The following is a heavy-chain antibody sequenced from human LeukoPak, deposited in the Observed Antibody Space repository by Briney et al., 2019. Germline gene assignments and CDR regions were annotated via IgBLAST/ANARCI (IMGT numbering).Heavy chain of an antibody. CDR1: GGSINSYW. Sequence: SETLSLTCSVSGGSINSYWWTWIRQPAGKGLEFIGRIYTTGRTNYNPSLKSRVSMSVDTSKNKFSLELRSVTAADTAVYFCARAGYTISSYRFDYWGQGAPVTVSS. D-gene: IGHD3-16*02. V-gene: IGHV4-4*07. CDR2: IYTTGRT. J-gene: IGHJ4*02. CDR3: ARAGYTISSYRFDY.